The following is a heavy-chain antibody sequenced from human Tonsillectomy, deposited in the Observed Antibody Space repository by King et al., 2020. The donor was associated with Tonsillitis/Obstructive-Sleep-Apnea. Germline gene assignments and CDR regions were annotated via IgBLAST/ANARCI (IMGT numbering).Heavy chain of an antibody. CDR3: ATQYCTSTSCFSWFDP. Sequence: VQLQQWGAGLLKPSETLSLTCAVYGGSFSGYYWSWIRQPPGKGLEWIGESNPSGSSNYNPSLKSRVTISVDTSKNQFSLKLSSVTAADTAVYYCATQYCTSTSCFSWFDPWGQGTLVTVSS. V-gene: IGHV4-34*01. D-gene: IGHD2-2*01. CDR2: SNPSGSS. J-gene: IGHJ5*02. CDR1: GGSFSGYY.